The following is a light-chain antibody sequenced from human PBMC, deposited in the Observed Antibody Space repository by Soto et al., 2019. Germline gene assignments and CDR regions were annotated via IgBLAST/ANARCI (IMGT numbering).Light chain of an antibody. CDR3: QQRSNWHET. CDR1: NIEYIN. J-gene: IGKJ5*01. V-gene: IGKV3D-20*02. CDR2: GAS. Sequence: IVLTQSPATQSVSPGERATLSCTSSNIEYINLAWFQQRPGQAPRLLIYGASGRAAGIPDRFSGSGSGTDFTLTISRLEPEDFAVYYCQQRSNWHETFGQGTRLEIK.